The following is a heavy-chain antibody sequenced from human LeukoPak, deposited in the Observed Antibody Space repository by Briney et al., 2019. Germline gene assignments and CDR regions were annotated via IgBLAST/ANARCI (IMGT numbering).Heavy chain of an antibody. V-gene: IGHV3-30*18. D-gene: IGHD1-1*01. Sequence: PGGSLRLSCAASGFTVSSNYMSWVRQAPGKGLEWVAVISYDGTNKYYADSVKGRFTISRDNSKSTMYLQMNSLRREDTAVYYCAKGKEDGGWNVDAFDIWGQGTMVSVSS. CDR2: ISYDGTNK. CDR1: GFTVSSNY. J-gene: IGHJ3*02. CDR3: AKGKEDGGWNVDAFDI.